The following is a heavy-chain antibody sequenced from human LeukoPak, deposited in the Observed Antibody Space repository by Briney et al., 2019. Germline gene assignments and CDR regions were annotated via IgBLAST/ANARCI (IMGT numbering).Heavy chain of an antibody. V-gene: IGHV3-74*01. CDR2: INSDGSST. Sequence: PEGSLRLSCAASGFTFSSYWMHWVRQAPGKGLVWVSRINSDGSSTSYADSVKGRFTISRDNAKYTLYLQMNSLRAEDTAVYYCARDFSGSTYYDFWSGYYPAQYYYYYMDVWGKGTTVTVSS. J-gene: IGHJ6*03. CDR3: ARDFSGSTYYDFWSGYYPAQYYYYYMDV. D-gene: IGHD3-3*01. CDR1: GFTFSSYW.